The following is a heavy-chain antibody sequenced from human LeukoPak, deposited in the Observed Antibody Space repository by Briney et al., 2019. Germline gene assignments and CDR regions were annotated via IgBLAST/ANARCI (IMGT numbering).Heavy chain of an antibody. V-gene: IGHV4-59*08. Sequence: SETLSLTCTVSGGSISSYYWSWIRQPPGKGLEWSGYIYSSGSTSYNPSFKSRVTVSVDTSKNPFSLKLSSVTAADTAVYHCARHPCIGGSCQNPFDPWGQGTLVTVSS. D-gene: IGHD2-15*01. CDR3: ARHPCIGGSCQNPFDP. CDR2: IYSSGST. J-gene: IGHJ5*02. CDR1: GGSISSYY.